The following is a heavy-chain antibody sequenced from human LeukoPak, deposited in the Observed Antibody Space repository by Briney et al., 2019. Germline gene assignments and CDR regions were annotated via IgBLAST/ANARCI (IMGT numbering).Heavy chain of an antibody. V-gene: IGHV3-23*01. Sequence: GGSLRLSCAASGFTFSSYAMSWVLQAPGKGLEWVSAIRGSGGSTSYADSVKGRFTISRDNSKNTLYLQMNSLRAEDTAVYYCAKDSSGRQPSTDFDYWGQGTLVTVSS. CDR3: AKDSSGRQPSTDFDY. J-gene: IGHJ4*02. CDR2: IRGSGGST. D-gene: IGHD6-19*01. CDR1: GFTFSSYA.